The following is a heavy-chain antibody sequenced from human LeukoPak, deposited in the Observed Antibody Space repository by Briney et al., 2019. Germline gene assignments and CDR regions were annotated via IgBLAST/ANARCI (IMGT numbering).Heavy chain of an antibody. J-gene: IGHJ3*02. V-gene: IGHV1-2*02. CDR2: INPNSGGT. Sequence: ASVKVSCKASGYTFTGYYMHWVRQAPGQGLEWMGWINPNSGGTNYAQKFQGRVAMTRDTSISTAYMELSRLRSDDTAVYYCARVSVTDCSGGSCYRPGIRAFDIWGQGTMVTVSS. D-gene: IGHD2-15*01. CDR3: ARVSVTDCSGGSCYRPGIRAFDI. CDR1: GYTFTGYY.